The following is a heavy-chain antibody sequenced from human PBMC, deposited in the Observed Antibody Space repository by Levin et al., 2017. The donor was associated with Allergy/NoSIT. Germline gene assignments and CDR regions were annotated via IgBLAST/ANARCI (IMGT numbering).Heavy chain of an antibody. CDR3: ARHDCSGGRCSKDFDY. D-gene: IGHD2-15*01. Sequence: MTSETLSLTCTVSGGSISPYYWSWIRQPPGKGLEWIGYIYYSGNTNYNPSLNSRVTISVDTSKNQFSLKLNSVTAADTAVYYCARHDCSGGRCSKDFDYWGQGTLVTVSS. J-gene: IGHJ4*02. CDR2: IYYSGNT. CDR1: GGSISPYY. V-gene: IGHV4-59*08.